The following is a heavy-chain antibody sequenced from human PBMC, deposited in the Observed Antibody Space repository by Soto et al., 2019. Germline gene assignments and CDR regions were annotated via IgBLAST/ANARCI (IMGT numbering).Heavy chain of an antibody. CDR3: TRRRFNMVRGLTTSRWFDP. Sequence: QVELQQSGPGLVKPSETLSLTCTVFGGSIKSYYWDWIRQSPGKGLEWIGEIYENGSTTYNPSLPSRGSRAVDESNNQFFLTVKSVTAADTAVYYCTRRRFNMVRGLTTSRWFDPWGQGAHVTVSS. CDR1: GGSIKSYY. D-gene: IGHD3-10*01. J-gene: IGHJ5*02. V-gene: IGHV4-59*08. CDR2: IYENGST.